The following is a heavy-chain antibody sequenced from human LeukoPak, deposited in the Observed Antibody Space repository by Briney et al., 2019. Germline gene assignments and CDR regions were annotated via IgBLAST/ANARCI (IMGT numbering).Heavy chain of an antibody. J-gene: IGHJ6*02. CDR3: ARRSAFSDSGMDV. CDR1: GGSISSGGYY. V-gene: IGHV4-30-2*05. D-gene: IGHD1-26*01. CDR2: IYHSGST. Sequence: PSETLSLTCTVSGGSISSGGYYWSWIRQPPGKGLEWIGYIYHSGSTYYNPSLKSRVTISVDTSKNQFSLKLSSVTAADTAVYYCARRSAFSDSGMDVWGQGTTVTVSS.